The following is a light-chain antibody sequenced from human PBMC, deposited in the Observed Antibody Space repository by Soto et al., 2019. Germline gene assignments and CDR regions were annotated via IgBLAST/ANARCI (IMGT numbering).Light chain of an antibody. J-gene: IGLJ2*01. Sequence: QSALTQPASVSGSPGQSITISCTGTRSDIGGYNYVSWYQQHASTAPKLIIYDVSNRPSGVSHRFAGSKSGSAASLTISGLQAEDEADYYGSSYTSRSTLVFGGGTKLTVL. CDR1: RSDIGGYNY. CDR2: DVS. CDR3: SSYTSRSTLV. V-gene: IGLV2-14*01.